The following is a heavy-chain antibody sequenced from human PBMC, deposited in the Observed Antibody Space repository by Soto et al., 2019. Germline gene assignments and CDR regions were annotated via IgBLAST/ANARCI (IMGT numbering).Heavy chain of an antibody. D-gene: IGHD3-10*01. CDR2: INPKSDDT. V-gene: IGHV1-2*02. CDR3: ARRNTLEYIGSGSDH. CDR1: GYSFSDSQ. J-gene: IGHJ4*02. Sequence: ASFKVSCNGSGYSFSDSQIHWLRRTPGQGLEGMGRINPKSDDTNYAQKVLGRVTITRDTAIATDYLELTGLTSDDTATFYCARRNTLEYIGSGSDHWGQGSQVPVSP.